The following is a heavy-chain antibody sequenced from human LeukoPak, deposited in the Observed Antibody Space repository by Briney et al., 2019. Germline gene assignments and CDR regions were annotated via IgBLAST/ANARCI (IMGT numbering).Heavy chain of an antibody. D-gene: IGHD6-19*01. CDR1: GFTFSSYS. Sequence: GGSLRLSCAASGFTFSSYSMNWVRQAPGKGLEWGSFIRSSSSYIYYADSVKGRFTISRDNAKNSLYLQMNSLRAEDTAVYYCARPGIAVAGEFFDYWGQGTLVTVSS. J-gene: IGHJ4*02. CDR3: ARPGIAVAGEFFDY. V-gene: IGHV3-21*01. CDR2: IRSSSSYI.